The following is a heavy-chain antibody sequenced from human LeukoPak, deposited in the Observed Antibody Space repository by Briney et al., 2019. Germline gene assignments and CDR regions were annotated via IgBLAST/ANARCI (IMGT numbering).Heavy chain of an antibody. CDR1: GGSISSYY. CDR3: ARRNPYSAYDS. Sequence: SETLSLTCTVSGGSISSYYWHWIRQPPGKGLEWIADISSSGYTDYNPSLKSRVTISVDTSKNYFSLRLTSVTAADTATYYCARRNPYSAYDSWGQGTLVTVSS. CDR2: ISSSGYT. V-gene: IGHV4-59*08. D-gene: IGHD5-12*01. J-gene: IGHJ4*02.